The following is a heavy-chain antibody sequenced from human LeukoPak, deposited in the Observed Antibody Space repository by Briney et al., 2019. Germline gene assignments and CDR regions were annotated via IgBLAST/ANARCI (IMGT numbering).Heavy chain of an antibody. CDR2: IRAYNGNT. V-gene: IGHV1-18*04. CDR1: VYTFTSYG. D-gene: IGHD4-17*01. J-gene: IGHJ4*02. Sequence: SVKVSHKASVYTFTSYGISWVRQAPAPPLEGMGWIRAYNGNTKYAQKLQGRITMTTDTSTSTAYMELRGLRSDHTAVYYCTRDVPGARLATVTTFDYWGQGTLVTVSS. CDR3: TRDVPGARLATVTTFDY.